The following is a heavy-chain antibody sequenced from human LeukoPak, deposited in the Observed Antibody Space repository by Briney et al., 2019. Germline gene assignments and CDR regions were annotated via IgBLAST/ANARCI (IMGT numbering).Heavy chain of an antibody. CDR3: AIHPSDSSGYFSY. Sequence: WASVKVSCEASGYTFSSCAINWVRQAPGQGLEYMGWIDTKTGNPTYAQGFTGRFVFSLDTSVSTAYLQISSLKAEDTAVYYCAIHPSDSSGYFSYWGREPWSPSPQ. J-gene: IGHJ4*02. D-gene: IGHD3-22*01. V-gene: IGHV7-4-1*02. CDR1: GYTFSSCA. CDR2: IDTKTGNP.